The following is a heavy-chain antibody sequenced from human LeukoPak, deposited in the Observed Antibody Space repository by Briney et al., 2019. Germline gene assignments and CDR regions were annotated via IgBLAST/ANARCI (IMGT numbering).Heavy chain of an antibody. CDR1: GGSISSYY. CDR3: ARDFADGYYDFWSGYSGPYFDY. CDR2: IYTSGST. Sequence: TSETLSLTCTVSGGSISSYYWSWIRQPAGKGLEWIGCIYTSGSTNYNPSLKSRVTMSVDTSKNQFSLKLSSVTAADTAVYYCARDFADGYYDFWSGYSGPYFDYWGQGTLVTVSS. J-gene: IGHJ4*02. V-gene: IGHV4-4*07. D-gene: IGHD3-3*01.